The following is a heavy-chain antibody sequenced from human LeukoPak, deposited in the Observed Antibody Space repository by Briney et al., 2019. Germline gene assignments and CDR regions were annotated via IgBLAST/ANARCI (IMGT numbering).Heavy chain of an antibody. CDR2: ISDDGDNK. CDR3: AKLLLRQDYFYGMDV. J-gene: IGHJ6*02. Sequence: GGSLRLSCAASGFRFIDYGMRWVRQPPGKGLQWVSFISDDGDNKYYTDSAKGRFTISRDNSKNTLYLQMNNLSADDTAVYYCAKLLLRQDYFYGMDVWGQGTTVTVSS. CDR1: GFRFIDYG. V-gene: IGHV3-30*18. D-gene: IGHD2/OR15-2a*01.